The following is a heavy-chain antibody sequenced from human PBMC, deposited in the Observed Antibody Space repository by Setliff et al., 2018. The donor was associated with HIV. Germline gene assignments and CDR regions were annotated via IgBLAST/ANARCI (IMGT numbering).Heavy chain of an antibody. J-gene: IGHJ4*02. Sequence: SETLSLTCGVSGYSMSSGYYWGWIRQPPGKGLEWIGNVYHTGSTYYNPSLKSRVTISVDTSKNQFSLKLSSVIAADTAVYYCARHAAGPNGPFDYWGQGTLVTVSS. CDR2: VYHTGST. CDR1: GYSMSSGYY. V-gene: IGHV4-38-2*01. CDR3: ARHAAGPNGPFDY. D-gene: IGHD2-2*01.